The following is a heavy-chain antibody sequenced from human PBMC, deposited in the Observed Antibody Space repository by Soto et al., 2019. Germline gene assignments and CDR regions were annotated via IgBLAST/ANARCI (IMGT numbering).Heavy chain of an antibody. Sequence: PGGSLRLSCVASGLTFGSRAMSWVRQAPGEGLQWVSTITDTGGDAKYADSVRGRFVISRDNSKKTLYPQTASLTAEDSAMYFCARGSTDSYPGSRIFDFWGRGTLVTVSS. CDR1: GLTFGSRA. J-gene: IGHJ4*02. D-gene: IGHD3-10*01. V-gene: IGHV3-23*01. CDR3: ARGSTDSYPGSRIFDF. CDR2: ITDTGGDA.